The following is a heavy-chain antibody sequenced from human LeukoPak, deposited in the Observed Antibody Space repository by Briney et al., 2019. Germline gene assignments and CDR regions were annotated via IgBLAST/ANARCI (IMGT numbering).Heavy chain of an antibody. J-gene: IGHJ4*02. V-gene: IGHV3-30*02. D-gene: IGHD4-17*01. CDR1: GFTFSSYG. CDR2: IRYDGSNK. Sequence: GGSLRLSCAASGFTFSSYGMHWVRQAPGKGLEWVAFIRYDGSNKYYADSVKGRFTISRDNSKNTLYLQMKSLRAEDTAVYYCAKVYGDYVAYYFDYWGQGTLVTVPS. CDR3: AKVYGDYVAYYFDY.